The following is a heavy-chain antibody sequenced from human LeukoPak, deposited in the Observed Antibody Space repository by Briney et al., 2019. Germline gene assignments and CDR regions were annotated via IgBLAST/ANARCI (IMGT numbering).Heavy chain of an antibody. J-gene: IGHJ3*02. CDR3: ARGGDMGYCSGGSCSIDAFDI. CDR1: GYTFTSYD. Sequence: ASVKVSCKASGYTFTSYDINWVRQATGQGLEWMGWMNPNSGNTGYAQKFQGRVTITRNTSISTAYMELSSLRSEDTAVYYCARGGDMGYCSGGSCSIDAFDIWGQGTMVTVSS. V-gene: IGHV1-8*03. CDR2: MNPNSGNT. D-gene: IGHD2-15*01.